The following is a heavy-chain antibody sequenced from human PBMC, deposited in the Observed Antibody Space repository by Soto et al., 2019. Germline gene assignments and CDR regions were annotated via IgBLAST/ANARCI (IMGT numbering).Heavy chain of an antibody. V-gene: IGHV4-34*02. Sequence: QVQLQQWGAGLVKPSETLSLTCAVYGGSFSGYYWSWIRQPPGKGLDWIREINHSGSTNYNPSPRSRLTIXXDXSXXQFAQKVTSVNAAGTAVYYCARRLLVDNHYWYFDLWGRGTLVTVSS. D-gene: IGHD3-10*01. CDR2: INHSGST. CDR1: GGSFSGYY. CDR3: ARRLLVDNHYWYFDL. J-gene: IGHJ2*01.